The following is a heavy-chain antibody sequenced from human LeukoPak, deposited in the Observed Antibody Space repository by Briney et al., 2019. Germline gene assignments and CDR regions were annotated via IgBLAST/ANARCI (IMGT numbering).Heavy chain of an antibody. CDR2: IRSKAYGGTT. J-gene: IGHJ4*02. D-gene: IGHD3-22*01. V-gene: IGHV3-49*04. CDR1: GFTSGDYC. Sequence: GGSLRLSCTASGFTSGDYCMSWVRQAPGKGLEWISFIRSKAYGGTTEYAASVKGRFTISRDDSKSIAYLQMNSLKTEDTAVYYCTRGQRDSSGYYQNYFDYWGQGTLVTVSS. CDR3: TRGQRDSSGYYQNYFDY.